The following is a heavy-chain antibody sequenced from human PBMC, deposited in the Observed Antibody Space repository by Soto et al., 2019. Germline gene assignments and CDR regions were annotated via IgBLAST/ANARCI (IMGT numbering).Heavy chain of an antibody. V-gene: IGHV4-31*03. Sequence: QVQLQESGPGLVKASQTLSLTCNVSGGSISSGGYYWTWIRQHPGKGLEWIGNIHHSGSTFYNPSPKSRVSISVDTSKNQFSLKRSSVTAADTAVYFCVRGVLSWGQGTLVTVSS. CDR1: GGSISSGGYY. J-gene: IGHJ1*01. CDR2: IHHSGST. D-gene: IGHD3-10*01. CDR3: VRGVLS.